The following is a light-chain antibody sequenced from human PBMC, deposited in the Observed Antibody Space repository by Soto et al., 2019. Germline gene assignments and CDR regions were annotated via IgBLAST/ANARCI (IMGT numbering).Light chain of an antibody. CDR1: QTVYNY. J-gene: IGKJ4*01. CDR2: DAS. Sequence: EIVLTQSPATLSLSPGERATLSCRASQTVYNYLAWYQQRPGQAPRLLIYDASNRATGVPARFSGSGSGTDFTLTISILEPDDLAIYFCLQRYDWPLTFGGGSRIEMK. V-gene: IGKV3-11*01. CDR3: LQRYDWPLT.